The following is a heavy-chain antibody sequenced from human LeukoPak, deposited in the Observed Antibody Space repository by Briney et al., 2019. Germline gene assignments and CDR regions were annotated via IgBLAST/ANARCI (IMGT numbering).Heavy chain of an antibody. V-gene: IGHV1-2*02. D-gene: IGHD3-10*01. CDR3: ARDGRTGSGSYYIGIPGY. CDR2: INPNSGGT. CDR1: GYTFTGYY. J-gene: IGHJ4*02. Sequence: ASVKVSCKASGYTFTGYYMHWVRQAPGQGLEWMGWINPNSGGTNYAQKFQGRVTMTRDTSISTAYMEPSRLRSDDTAVYYCARDGRTGSGSYYIGIPGYWGQGTLVTVSS.